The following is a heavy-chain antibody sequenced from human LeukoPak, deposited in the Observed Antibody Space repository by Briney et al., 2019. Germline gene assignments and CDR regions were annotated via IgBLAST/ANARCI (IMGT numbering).Heavy chain of an antibody. Sequence: GGSLRLSCEASGFTFSGYWMSWVRQAPGKGLEWVANIKTDGSEKYYVDSVKGRFTISRDNAKNSLYLQMNSLRAEDTAVYYCARDYTGYFPWGQGTLVIVSS. V-gene: IGHV3-7*03. CDR2: IKTDGSEK. CDR3: ARDYTGYFP. CDR1: GFTFSGYW. J-gene: IGHJ5*02. D-gene: IGHD3-9*01.